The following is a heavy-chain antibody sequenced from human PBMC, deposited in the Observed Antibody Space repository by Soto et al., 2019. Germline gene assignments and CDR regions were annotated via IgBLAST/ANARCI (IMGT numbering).Heavy chain of an antibody. Sequence: LPETLSLTCAVYGGSFSGYYWSWIRQPPGKGLEWIGEINHSGSTNYNPSLKSRVTMSVDTSKNQFSLKLSSVTAADTAVYYCARDNGPDWGRGTLVTVSS. D-gene: IGHD2-8*01. CDR2: INHSGST. CDR1: GGSFSGYY. CDR3: ARDNGPD. V-gene: IGHV4-34*01. J-gene: IGHJ4*02.